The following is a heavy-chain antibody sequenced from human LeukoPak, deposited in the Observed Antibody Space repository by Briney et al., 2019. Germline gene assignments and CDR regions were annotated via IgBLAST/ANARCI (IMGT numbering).Heavy chain of an antibody. Sequence: GSLRLSCAASGFTFSNSWMNWVRQAPGKGLEWVGRIKSKTDGGTTDYAAPVKGRFTISRDDSKNTLYLQMNSLKTEDTAVYYCTTANFWSYRGDYYYGMDVWGQGTTVTVSS. CDR3: TTANFWSYRGDYYYGMDV. D-gene: IGHD3-3*01. V-gene: IGHV3-15*07. CDR1: GFTFSNSW. CDR2: IKSKTDGGTT. J-gene: IGHJ6*02.